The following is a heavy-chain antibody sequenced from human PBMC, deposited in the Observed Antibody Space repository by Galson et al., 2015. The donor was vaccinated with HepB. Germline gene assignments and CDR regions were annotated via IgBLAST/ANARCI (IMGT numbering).Heavy chain of an antibody. CDR3: ASWWVSFGEVIAP. V-gene: IGHV3-7*01. J-gene: IGHJ5*02. CDR1: GFTFKNYW. Sequence: SLRLSCAASGFTFKNYWMTWVRQAPGKGLEWVASVKEDGYERYYVASVRGRFTISRNNAKNSFYLQMDSLRVEDTAVCYCASWWVSFGEVIAPWGQGTLVTVSS. D-gene: IGHD3-16*02. CDR2: VKEDGYER.